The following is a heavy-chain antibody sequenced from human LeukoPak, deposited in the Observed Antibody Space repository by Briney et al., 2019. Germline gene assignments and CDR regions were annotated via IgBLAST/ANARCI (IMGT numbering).Heavy chain of an antibody. CDR1: GGSISSGGYY. D-gene: IGHD3-3*01. CDR2: IYYSGNT. J-gene: IGHJ4*02. CDR3: ASSTYYDFWSGYYLFDY. V-gene: IGHV4-31*03. Sequence: SQTLSLTCTVSGGSISSGGYYWSWIRQHPGKGLEWIGYIYYSGNTYYNPSLKSRVTISVDTSKNQFSLKLSSVTAADTAVYYCASSTYYDFWSGYYLFDYWGQGTLVTVSS.